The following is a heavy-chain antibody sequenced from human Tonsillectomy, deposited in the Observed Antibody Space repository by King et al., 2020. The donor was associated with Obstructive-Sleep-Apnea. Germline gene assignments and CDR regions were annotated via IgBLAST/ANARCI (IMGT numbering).Heavy chain of an antibody. CDR3: AREGAYGGMDV. CDR2: VSSSRSNI. J-gene: IGHJ6*02. V-gene: IGHV3-48*04. CDR1: GFTFISYS. Sequence: VQLVESGGGLVQPGESLRLSCAASGFTFISYSMNWVRQAPGKGLEWVSYVSSSRSNIYYADSVKGRFTISRDNDKNSLHLQMNSLRAEDTAVYYCAREGAYGGMDVWGQGTTVTVSS. D-gene: IGHD4-17*01.